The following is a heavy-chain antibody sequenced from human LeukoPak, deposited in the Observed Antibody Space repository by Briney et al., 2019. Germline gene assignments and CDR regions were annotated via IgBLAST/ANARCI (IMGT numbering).Heavy chain of an antibody. CDR1: GFTVSSNS. Sequence: GGSLRLSCAASGFTVSSNSMSWVRQAPGKGLVWVSVIYTGGTTYYADSVKGRFTISRDNSKNTLYLQMNSLGAEDTAVYYCARDSLSPEGLAYFGYWGQGTLVTVSS. CDR3: ARDSLSPEGLAYFGY. J-gene: IGHJ4*02. CDR2: IYTGGTT. V-gene: IGHV3-66*02. D-gene: IGHD1-14*01.